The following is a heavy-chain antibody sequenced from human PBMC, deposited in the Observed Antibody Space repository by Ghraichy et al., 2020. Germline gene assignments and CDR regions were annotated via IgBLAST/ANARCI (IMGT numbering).Heavy chain of an antibody. J-gene: IGHJ6*02. D-gene: IGHD2-15*01. CDR3: ARLAPPPYYYGMDV. CDR2: IYYSGST. Sequence: SQTLSLTCTVSGGSISSSSYYWGWIRQPPGKGLEWIGSIYYSGSTYYNPSLKSRVTISVDTSKNQFSLKLSSVTAADTAVYYCARLAPPPYYYGMDVWGQGTTVTVSS. V-gene: IGHV4-39*01. CDR1: GGSISSSSYY.